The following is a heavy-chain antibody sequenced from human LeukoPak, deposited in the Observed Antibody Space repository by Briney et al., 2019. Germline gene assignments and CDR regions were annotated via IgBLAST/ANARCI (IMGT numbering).Heavy chain of an antibody. Sequence: GGSLRLSCAVSGFTFSNAWMSWVRQAPGKGLEWVGRIKSKTDGGTTDYAAPVKGRFTIARDDSKNTLYLQMNSLKTEDTAVYYCTTGGRPDYYGSGSYSADFDYWGQGTLVTVSS. J-gene: IGHJ4*02. D-gene: IGHD3-10*01. CDR3: TTGGRPDYYGSGSYSADFDY. CDR1: GFTFSNAW. V-gene: IGHV3-15*01. CDR2: IKSKTDGGTT.